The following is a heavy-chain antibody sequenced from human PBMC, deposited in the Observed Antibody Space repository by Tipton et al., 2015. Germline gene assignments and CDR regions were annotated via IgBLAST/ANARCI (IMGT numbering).Heavy chain of an antibody. Sequence: TLSLTCAVSAYSISSDYYWGWIRRPPGKGLEWIGYIYYSGSTNYNPSLKSRVTISVDTSKNQFSLKLSSVTAADTAVYYCARGHYVSRMDVWGQGTTVTVSS. CDR1: AYSISSDYY. J-gene: IGHJ6*02. CDR2: IYYSGST. V-gene: IGHV4-61*01. D-gene: IGHD3-10*01. CDR3: ARGHYVSRMDV.